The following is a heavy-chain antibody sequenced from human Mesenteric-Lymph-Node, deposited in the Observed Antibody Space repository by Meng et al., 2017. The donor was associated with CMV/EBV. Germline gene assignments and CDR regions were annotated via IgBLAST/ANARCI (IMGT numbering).Heavy chain of an antibody. Sequence: ETLSLTCTVSGGSVSSSSYYGGWIRQPPGKGLEWVSDISGSGAGTYYADSVKGRFTISRDNSRNTLYLQMNNLRAEDSAVYYCTKDHAPGAGRRLGGYGMDVWGQGTTVTVSS. CDR3: TKDHAPGAGRRLGGYGMDV. J-gene: IGHJ6*02. CDR2: ISGSGAGT. CDR1: GGSVSSSSYY. V-gene: IGHV3-23*01. D-gene: IGHD3-16*01.